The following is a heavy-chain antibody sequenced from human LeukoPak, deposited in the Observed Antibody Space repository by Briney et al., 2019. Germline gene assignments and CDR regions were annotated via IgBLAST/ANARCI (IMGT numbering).Heavy chain of an antibody. CDR2: IYTSGST. J-gene: IGHJ4*02. Sequence: SETLSLTCTVSGGSISSGSYYWSWIRQPAGKGLGWIGRIYTSGSTNYNPSLKSRVTISVDTSKNQFSLKLSSVTAADTAVYYCARTPRTGTTYDYWGQGTLVTVSS. V-gene: IGHV4-61*02. CDR1: GGSISSGSYY. D-gene: IGHD1-14*01. CDR3: ARTPRTGTTYDY.